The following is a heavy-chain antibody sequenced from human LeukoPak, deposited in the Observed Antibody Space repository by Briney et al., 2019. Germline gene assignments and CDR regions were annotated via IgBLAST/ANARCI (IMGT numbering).Heavy chain of an antibody. CDR3: AKGAMVRGVSVYYMDV. CDR2: IRYDGSNK. CDR1: GFTFISYG. V-gene: IGHV3-30*02. Sequence: GGSLRLSCAASGFTFISYGMHWVRQAPGKGLEWVAFIRYDGSNKYYADSVKGRFTISRDNSKNTLYLQMNSLRAEDTAVYYCAKGAMVRGVSVYYMDVWGKGTTVTISS. D-gene: IGHD3-10*01. J-gene: IGHJ6*03.